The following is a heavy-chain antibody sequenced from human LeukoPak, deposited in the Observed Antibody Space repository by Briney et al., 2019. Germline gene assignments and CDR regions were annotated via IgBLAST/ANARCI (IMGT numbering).Heavy chain of an antibody. CDR3: ARDIGSQMATISDWFDP. CDR2: IYYSGST. Sequence: PSETLSLTCTVSGGSISSSIYYWGWIRQPPGKGLEWIGSIYYSGSTYYNPSLKSRVTISIDTSKNQFSLKLSSVTAADTAVYYCARDIGSQMATISDWFDPWGQGTLVTVS. V-gene: IGHV4-39*07. D-gene: IGHD5-24*01. J-gene: IGHJ5*02. CDR1: GGSISSSIYY.